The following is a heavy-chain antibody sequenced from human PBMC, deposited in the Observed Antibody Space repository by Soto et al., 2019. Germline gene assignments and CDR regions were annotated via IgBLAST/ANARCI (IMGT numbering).Heavy chain of an antibody. J-gene: IGHJ4*02. Sequence: SVKVSCKASGYTFTIYYMNWVRQAPGQGLEWMGIINPSGGSTSYAQKFQGRVTMTRDTSTSTVYMELSSLRSDDTGVYYCPRVGYSSGWYPYWGQGTLVTVSS. V-gene: IGHV1-46*01. CDR1: GYTFTIYY. CDR3: PRVGYSSGWYPY. CDR2: INPSGGST. D-gene: IGHD6-19*01.